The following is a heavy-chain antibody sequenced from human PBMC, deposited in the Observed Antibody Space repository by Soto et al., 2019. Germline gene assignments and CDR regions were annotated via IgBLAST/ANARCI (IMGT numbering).Heavy chain of an antibody. CDR1: GGSISSGGYS. CDR2: SYHSGRT. D-gene: IGHD1-26*01. J-gene: IGHJ6*02. Sequence: QLQLQESGSGLVKPSQTLSLTCAVSGGSISSGGYSWSWIRQPPGKGLEWIGYSYHSGRTYYNPSLKSRVTLSVVRSKNQFSLKVSPVSAADTAVYYCAREALVGATPYGMDGWGQGTTVTVSS. V-gene: IGHV4-30-2*01. CDR3: AREALVGATPYGMDG.